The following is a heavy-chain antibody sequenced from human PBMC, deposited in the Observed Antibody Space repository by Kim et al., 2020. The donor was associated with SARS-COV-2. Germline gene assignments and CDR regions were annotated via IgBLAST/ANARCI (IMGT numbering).Heavy chain of an antibody. D-gene: IGHD3-22*01. J-gene: IGHJ2*01. CDR3: ARQGDSSAYYGDLLHL. V-gene: IGHV3-66*04. CDR1: EFTVSSNY. Sequence: GGSLRLSCAASEFTVSSNYMSWVRQVPGKGLEWVSVIYSSDNTYYADSVKGRFTISIDNSKNTLYLQMDSLRAEDTAVYYCARQGDSSAYYGDLLHLWGR. CDR2: IYSSDNT.